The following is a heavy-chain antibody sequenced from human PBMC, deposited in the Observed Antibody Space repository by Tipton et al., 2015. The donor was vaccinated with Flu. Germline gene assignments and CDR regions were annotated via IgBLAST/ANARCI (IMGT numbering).Heavy chain of an antibody. CDR2: IYSGGST. D-gene: IGHD3-3*01. CDR1: GFTVSSNY. V-gene: IGHV3-53*01. J-gene: IGHJ6*02. CDR3: ARDHPPSITVLGEITDYFGMDV. Sequence: SLRLSCAASGFTVSSNYMSWVRQAPGKGLEWVSVIYSGGSTYYADSVKGRFTISRDNSKNTLYLQMNSLRAEDTAVYYCARDHPPSITVLGEITDYFGMDVWGQGTTVTVSS.